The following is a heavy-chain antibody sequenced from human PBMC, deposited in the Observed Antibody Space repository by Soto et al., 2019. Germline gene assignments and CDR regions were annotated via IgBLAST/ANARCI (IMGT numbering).Heavy chain of an antibody. CDR2: INSSRSII. D-gene: IGHD3-22*01. V-gene: IGHV3-48*01. CDR1: GYNFSSFW. J-gene: IGHJ4*02. Sequence: LRLSSAASGYNFSSFWMYWFRQAPGKGLEWDSCINSSRSIIIYTDSVKGRFTISRDNAKNTLYLQMNSLRAEDTAVYYCARATDYCDSSGPPAYWGQGTLVTVS. CDR3: ARATDYCDSSGPPAY.